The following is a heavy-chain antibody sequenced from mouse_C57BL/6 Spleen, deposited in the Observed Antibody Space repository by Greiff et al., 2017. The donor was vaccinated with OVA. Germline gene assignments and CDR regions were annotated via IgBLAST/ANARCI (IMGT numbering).Heavy chain of an antibody. J-gene: IGHJ2*01. CDR2: ISDGGSYT. CDR3: ARDYCSRLFDY. Sequence: EVQLVESGGGLVKPGGSLKLSCAASGFTFSSYAMSWVRQTPEKRLEWVATISDGGSYTYYPDNVKGRFTISRDNAKNNLYMQMSHLKSEDTAMYYCARDYCSRLFDYWGQGTTLTVSS. CDR1: GFTFSSYA. V-gene: IGHV5-4*01. D-gene: IGHD1-1*01.